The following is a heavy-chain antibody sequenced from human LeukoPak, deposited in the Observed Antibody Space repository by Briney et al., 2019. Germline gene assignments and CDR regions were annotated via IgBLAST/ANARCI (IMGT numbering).Heavy chain of an antibody. CDR1: GFIISDYA. J-gene: IGHJ4*02. CDR3: VKDLYKGDTASWYFFHY. Sequence: GGSLRLSCAASGFIISDYAMHWVRQAPGKGLEYVSAISANGGSTYYADSVKGRFTISRDTSKNTLYLQLSSLRAEDTAMYHCVKDLYKGDTASWYFFHYWGQGTLVTVSS. V-gene: IGHV3-64D*06. D-gene: IGHD6-13*01. CDR2: ISANGGST.